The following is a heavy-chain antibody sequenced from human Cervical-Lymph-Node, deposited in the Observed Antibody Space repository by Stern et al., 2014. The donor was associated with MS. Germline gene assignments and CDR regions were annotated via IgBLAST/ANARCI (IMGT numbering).Heavy chain of an antibody. J-gene: IGHJ4*02. CDR3: AKDRGMIVVVTYSLDS. V-gene: IGHV3-30*18. CDR2: ISYDGSNA. CDR1: GFSFSSYG. Sequence: VQLVESGGIVVQPGRSLRLSCVASGFSFSSYGMHWVRQAPGKGLELVAVISYDGSNAYYADSVKGRFTISRDTSKNTLYLQLISLRAEDTAVYFSAKDRGMIVVVTYSLDSWGQGTLVTVSS. D-gene: IGHD3-22*01.